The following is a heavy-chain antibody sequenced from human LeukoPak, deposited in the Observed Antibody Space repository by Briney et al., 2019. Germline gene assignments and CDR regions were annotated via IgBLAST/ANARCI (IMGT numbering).Heavy chain of an antibody. CDR1: GGSISSYY. J-gene: IGHJ5*02. V-gene: IGHV4-59*01. CDR3: ARSRYCSSTSCYAYNWFDP. Sequence: PSETLSLTCTVSGGSISSYYWSWIRQPPGKGLEWIGYIYYSGSTNYNPSLKSRVTISVDTSKNQFSLKLSSVTAAGTAVYYCARSRYCSSTSCYAYNWFDPWGQGTLVTVSS. CDR2: IYYSGST. D-gene: IGHD2-2*01.